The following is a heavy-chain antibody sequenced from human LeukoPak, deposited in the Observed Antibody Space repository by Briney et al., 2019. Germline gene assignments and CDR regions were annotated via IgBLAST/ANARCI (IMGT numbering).Heavy chain of an antibody. CDR1: GFTFSSYA. J-gene: IGHJ6*04. V-gene: IGHV3-48*01. Sequence: GGSLRLSCAASGFTFSSYAMSWVRQAPGKGLERVSYITSRSTAIYYADSVKGRFTISRDNAKKSLYLQMNSLRPEDTAVYYCAELGITMIGGVWGKGTTVTISS. D-gene: IGHD3-10*02. CDR3: AELGITMIGGV. CDR2: ITSRSTAI.